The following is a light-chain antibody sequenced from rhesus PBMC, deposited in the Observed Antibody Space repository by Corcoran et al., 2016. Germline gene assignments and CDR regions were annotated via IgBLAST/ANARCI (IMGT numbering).Light chain of an antibody. CDR2: AAS. Sequence: DIQMTQSPSSLSASVGDRVTITCQASQAINSWLAWYQQKPGKATKLLIYAASSLQSWVPSMFSGSGAVTDFTLTISSLQPEDFATYYCQHHDSYPYSFGQGTKVEIK. CDR1: QAINSW. V-gene: IGKV1S4*01. CDR3: QHHDSYPYS. J-gene: IGKJ2*01.